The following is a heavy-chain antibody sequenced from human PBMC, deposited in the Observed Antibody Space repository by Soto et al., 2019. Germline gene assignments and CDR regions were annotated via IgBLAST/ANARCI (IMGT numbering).Heavy chain of an antibody. D-gene: IGHD3-10*01. Sequence: QVQLVQSGAEVRKPGSSVTVSCKASGGTFSTYGITWVRQAPGQGLEWMGNIIPLIGTANYAQRFRGRFTITGDQPTTTAYLERTSLRSEVRAVNYCAWVVITTVQASFYSGLTVGAQGATATVS. CDR2: IIPLIGTA. J-gene: IGHJ6*02. CDR1: GGTFSTYG. CDR3: AWVVITTVQASFYSGLTV. V-gene: IGHV1-69*18.